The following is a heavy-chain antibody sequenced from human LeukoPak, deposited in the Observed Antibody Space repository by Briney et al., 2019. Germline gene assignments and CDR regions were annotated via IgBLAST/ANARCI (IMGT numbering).Heavy chain of an antibody. V-gene: IGHV3-7*01. CDR1: GFTFSSYW. CDR2: IKQDGSEK. J-gene: IGHJ4*02. CDR3: ARFCSGGSCYYAIDY. D-gene: IGHD2-15*01. Sequence: PGGSLRLSCAASGFTFSSYWMSWVRQAPGKGLEWVANIKQDGSEKYYVDSVKGRFTISRDNAKNSLYLQMNSLRAEDTAVYYCARFCSGGSCYYAIDYWGQGTLVTASS.